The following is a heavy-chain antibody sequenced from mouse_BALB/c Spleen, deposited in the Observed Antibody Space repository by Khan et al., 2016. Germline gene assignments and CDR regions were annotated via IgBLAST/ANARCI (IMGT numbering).Heavy chain of an antibody. D-gene: IGHD1-1*01. CDR1: GYSITSDYS. V-gene: IGHV3-1*02. J-gene: IGHJ2*01. CDR3: VCFSNYFDY. Sequence: EVQLQESGPDLVKPSQSLSLTCTVTGYSITSDYSWHWIRQFPGNKLEWVAYIHYSGNTNYTQSLKSRISITRDTSKNQFFLQLNSVTTEDTATYYCVCFSNYFDYWGQGTTLTVSS. CDR2: IHYSGNT.